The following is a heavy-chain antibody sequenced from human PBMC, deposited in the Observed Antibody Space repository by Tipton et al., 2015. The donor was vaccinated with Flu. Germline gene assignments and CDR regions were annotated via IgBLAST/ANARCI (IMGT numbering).Heavy chain of an antibody. J-gene: IGHJ3*02. Sequence: SLRLSCAASGFTFADYAIHWVRQAPGKGLEWVSSITWNGDSVGYADSVKGRFTISRDNARNSLYLEMNSLRAEDTALYYCAKDMWTGGNSYPHDAFDIWGQGTMVTVSS. CDR3: AKDMWTGGNSYPHDAFDI. CDR1: GFTFADYA. D-gene: IGHD4-23*01. V-gene: IGHV3-9*01. CDR2: ITWNGDSV.